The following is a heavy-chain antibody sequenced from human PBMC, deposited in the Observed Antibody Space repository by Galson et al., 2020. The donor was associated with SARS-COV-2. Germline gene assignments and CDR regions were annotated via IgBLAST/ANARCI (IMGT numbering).Heavy chain of an antibody. CDR3: ARHVATRRYYYDSSGYSDY. Sequence: KIGESLKISCKGSGYSFTSYWISWVRQMPGKGLEWMGRIDPSDSYTNYSPSFQGHVTISADKSISTAYLQWSGLKASDTATYYCARHVATRRYYYDSSGYSDYWGQGTLVTVSS. CDR2: IDPSDSYT. J-gene: IGHJ4*02. D-gene: IGHD3-22*01. CDR1: GYSFTSYW. V-gene: IGHV5-10-1*01.